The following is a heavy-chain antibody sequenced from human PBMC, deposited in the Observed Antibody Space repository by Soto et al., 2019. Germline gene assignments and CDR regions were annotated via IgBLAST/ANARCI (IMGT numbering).Heavy chain of an antibody. J-gene: IGHJ4*01. CDR3: ARGHYGSHPGYFDC. V-gene: IGHV3-66*01. Sequence: EVQLVESGGGLVQPGGPLRLSCEASGFTVSNNYMSWVRQAPGKGLEWVSVIYGGGTTYYADSVKDRFTITRDNSKTNLHLQMISLRAEDTAVYYCARGHYGSHPGYFDCWGHGTLVTVSS. D-gene: IGHD3-10*01. CDR2: IYGGGTT. CDR1: GFTVSNNY.